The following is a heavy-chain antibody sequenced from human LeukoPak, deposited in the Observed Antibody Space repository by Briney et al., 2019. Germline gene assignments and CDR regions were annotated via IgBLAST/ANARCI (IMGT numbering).Heavy chain of an antibody. Sequence: SETLSLTCTVSGGSISSYYWSWVRRPPGKGLEWIGYIYYSGSTNYNPSLKSRVTMSVDTSKKEFSLRVSSVTAADTAVYYCARMEYYFDHWGQGTLVTVSS. V-gene: IGHV4-59*01. D-gene: IGHD3-3*01. CDR2: IYYSGST. J-gene: IGHJ4*02. CDR1: GGSISSYY. CDR3: ARMEYYFDH.